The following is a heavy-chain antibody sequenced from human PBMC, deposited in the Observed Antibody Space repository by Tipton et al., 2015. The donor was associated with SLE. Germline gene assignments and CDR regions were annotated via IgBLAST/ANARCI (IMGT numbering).Heavy chain of an antibody. J-gene: IGHJ4*02. D-gene: IGHD2-21*01. Sequence: TLSLTCTVSGGSISSYHWSWIRQPPGKGLEWIGYICCGGSTFYNPSLQRRVTISVDTSKNQFSLKMSSVTAADTAIYYCTTVHGGLFSFDYWGQGTLVTVSS. CDR2: ICCGGST. V-gene: IGHV4-59*01. CDR1: GGSISSYH. CDR3: TTVHGGLFSFDY.